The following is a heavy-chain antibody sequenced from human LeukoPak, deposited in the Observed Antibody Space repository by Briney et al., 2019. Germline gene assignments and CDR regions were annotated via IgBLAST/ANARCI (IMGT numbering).Heavy chain of an antibody. V-gene: IGHV3-74*01. CDR2: RNRVRTAP. CDR1: GFTPSGYW. Sequence: GGSLRLSCAVSGFTPSGYWMHWVRQAPGEGLGWVARRNRVRTAPVSGDSVKGRSTICGDKAKHTLFLQMNSLRAEDTAVYYCAREFEAAGFWAFYYWGQGTLVT. CDR3: AREFEAAGFWAFYY. D-gene: IGHD3-16*01. J-gene: IGHJ4*02.